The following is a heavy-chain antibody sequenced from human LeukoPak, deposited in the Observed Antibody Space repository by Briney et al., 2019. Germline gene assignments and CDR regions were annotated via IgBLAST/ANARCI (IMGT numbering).Heavy chain of an antibody. D-gene: IGHD1-7*01. Sequence: PSETLSLTCAVYGGSFSGYYWSWIRQPPGKGLEWIGEINHSGSTNYNPSLKSRVTISVDTSKNQFSLKLSSVTAADTAVYYCARVNWNYEDWFDPWGQEPWSPSPQ. CDR3: ARVNWNYEDWFDP. V-gene: IGHV4-34*01. CDR1: GGSFSGYY. J-gene: IGHJ5*02. CDR2: INHSGST.